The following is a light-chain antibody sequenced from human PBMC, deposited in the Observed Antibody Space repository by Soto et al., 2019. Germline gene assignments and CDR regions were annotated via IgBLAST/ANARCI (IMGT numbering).Light chain of an antibody. CDR1: SSDVGSYNL. J-gene: IGLJ1*01. Sequence: QSALTQPASVSGSPGQSITISCTGTSSDVGSYNLVSWYQHHPGKATKLMIYEVSERPSGVSNRFSGAKSGNAASLTISGLQAEDEADYYCCSYAGRTTPYVFGTGTKVTVL. CDR3: CSYAGRTTPYV. CDR2: EVS. V-gene: IGLV2-23*02.